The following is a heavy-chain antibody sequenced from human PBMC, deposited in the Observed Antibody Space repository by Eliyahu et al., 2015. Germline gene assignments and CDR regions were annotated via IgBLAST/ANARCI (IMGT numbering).Heavy chain of an antibody. CDR3: AKLRIGGPYDAFDI. CDR2: TSYXGST. Sequence: QLQVQESGPGLVKPSETLSLTCTVSGGSXSSTTYYWGWXRQPPGKGLEWIGSTSYXGSTYYNPSLKSRXTISVDTSKNQFSLKLSSVTAADTAVYHCAKLRIGGPYDAFDIWGQGTMVTVSS. V-gene: IGHV4-39*01. D-gene: IGHD3-3*01. J-gene: IGHJ3*02. CDR1: GGSXSSTTYY.